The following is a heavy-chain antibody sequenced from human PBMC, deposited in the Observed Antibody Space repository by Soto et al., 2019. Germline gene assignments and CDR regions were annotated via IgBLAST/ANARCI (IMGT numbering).Heavy chain of an antibody. CDR2: ISGSGDNT. D-gene: IGHD2-8*01. CDR1: GFTFSSYV. Sequence: GGSLRLSCAASGFTFSSYVMSWVRQAPGKGLEWVSAISGSGDNTYYTDSVKGRFTIPRDNSKNTLFLQMNSLRAEDTAVYYCAKEDIVLMVFTNYGVDVWGQGTTVTVSS. V-gene: IGHV3-23*01. J-gene: IGHJ6*02. CDR3: AKEDIVLMVFTNYGVDV.